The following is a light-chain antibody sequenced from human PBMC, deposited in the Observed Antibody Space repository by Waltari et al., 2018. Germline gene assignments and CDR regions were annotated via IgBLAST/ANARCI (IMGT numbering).Light chain of an antibody. J-gene: IGLJ2*01. CDR1: SSDVGSYNP. Sequence: QSALTQPASVSGSPGQSITFSCTGTSSDVGSYNPVSWYQQYPGKAPKLMIFEGSKRPSVVSNRFSGSKSGNTASLTISGLRAEDEADYYCCSYAGISTVVFGGGTKLTVL. V-gene: IGLV2-23*01. CDR3: CSYAGISTVV. CDR2: EGS.